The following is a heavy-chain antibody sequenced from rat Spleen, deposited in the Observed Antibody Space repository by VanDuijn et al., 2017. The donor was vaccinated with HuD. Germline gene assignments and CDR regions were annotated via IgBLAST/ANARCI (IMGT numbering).Heavy chain of an antibody. V-gene: IGHV5-7*01. D-gene: IGHD1-10*01. Sequence: EVQLVESGGGLVQPGRSLKLSCAASGFTFSDYNMAWVRQAPKKGLEWVATISYDGSSTYYRDSVKGRFIISRDNAKSTLYLQMDSLRSEDTATYYCAKDKGEYNNLFDYWGQGVMVTVSS. CDR1: GFTFSDYN. CDR2: ISYDGSST. CDR3: AKDKGEYNNLFDY. J-gene: IGHJ2*01.